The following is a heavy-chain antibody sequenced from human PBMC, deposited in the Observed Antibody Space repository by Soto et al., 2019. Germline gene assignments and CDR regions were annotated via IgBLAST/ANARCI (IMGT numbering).Heavy chain of an antibody. CDR1: GGSVSSGSYY. V-gene: IGHV4-61*01. J-gene: IGHJ5*02. D-gene: IGHD2-15*01. Sequence: SETLSLTCTVSGGSVSSGSYYWSWIRQPPGKGLEWIGYIYYSGSTNYNPSLKSRVTISVDTSKNQFSLKLSSVTAADTAVYYCVLGYCSGGSCYRIPRWNWFDPWGQGTLVTVSS. CDR3: VLGYCSGGSCYRIPRWNWFDP. CDR2: IYYSGST.